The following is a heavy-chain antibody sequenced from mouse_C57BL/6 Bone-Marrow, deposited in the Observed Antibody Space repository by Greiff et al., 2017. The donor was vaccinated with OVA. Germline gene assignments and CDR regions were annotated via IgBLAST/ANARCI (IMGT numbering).Heavy chain of an antibody. CDR1: GYTFTSSW. CDR3: ARDEYFDV. D-gene: IGHD3-1*01. V-gene: IGHV1-55*01. Sequence: QVQLQQPGAELVKPGASVRMSCKASGYTFTSSWITWVKQRPGQGLEWIGDIYPGSGSTNYNEKFKSKATLTVDTSSSTAYMKLSSLTSEDSAVYCCARDEYFDVWGTGTTVTVSS. CDR2: IYPGSGST. J-gene: IGHJ1*03.